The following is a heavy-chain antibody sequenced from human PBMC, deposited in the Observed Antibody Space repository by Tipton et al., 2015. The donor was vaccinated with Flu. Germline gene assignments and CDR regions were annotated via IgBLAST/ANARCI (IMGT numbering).Heavy chain of an antibody. CDR1: GDSIGGAYY. CDR2: IYHSGST. V-gene: IGHV4-38-2*02. Sequence: TLSLTCSVSGDSIGGAYYWGWIRQPPGEGLEWIGSIYHSGSTYYNPSLKGRVTISVDTSKNQFSLKLSSVTAADTAVYYCARVKSGARDYFDYWGQGTLVTVSS. J-gene: IGHJ4*02. D-gene: IGHD1-26*01. CDR3: ARVKSGARDYFDY.